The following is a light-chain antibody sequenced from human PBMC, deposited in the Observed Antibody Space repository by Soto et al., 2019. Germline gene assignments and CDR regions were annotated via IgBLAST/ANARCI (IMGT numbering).Light chain of an antibody. CDR3: SSYTSSSPLV. CDR2: EVS. CDR1: SSDVGGYNY. J-gene: IGLJ1*01. Sequence: QSALTQPASVSGSPGQSITISCTGTSSDVGGYNYVSWYQQHPGKAPKLMIYEVSNRPSGVSNRFSGSKSGNTASLTISGLQAEDKADYYCSSYTSSSPLVFGTGTKLTVL. V-gene: IGLV2-14*01.